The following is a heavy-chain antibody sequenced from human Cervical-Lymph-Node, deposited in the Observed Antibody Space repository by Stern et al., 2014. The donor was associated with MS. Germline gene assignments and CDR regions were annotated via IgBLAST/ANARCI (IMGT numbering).Heavy chain of an antibody. CDR3: ASPGPHCTSTTSCYLAFEY. CDR2: ISSRGSYI. Sequence: VQLVASGGGLVKPGGTLRLSCVASAVSFSDYAMNWVRQAPGKGLEWVASISSRGSYIYYGDSMEGRFTISRDNGKNSLYLHMKSLRAEDTAVYYCASPGPHCTSTTSCYLAFEYWGQGALVTVSS. V-gene: IGHV3-21*01. D-gene: IGHD2-2*01. CDR1: AVSFSDYA. J-gene: IGHJ4*02.